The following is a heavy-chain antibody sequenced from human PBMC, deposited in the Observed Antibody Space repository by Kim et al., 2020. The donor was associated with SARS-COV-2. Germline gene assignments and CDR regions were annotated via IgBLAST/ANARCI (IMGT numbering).Heavy chain of an antibody. V-gene: IGHV3-7*03. Sequence: GGSLRLSCAASGFTFSSYWMSWVRQAPGKGLEWVANIKQDGSEKYYVDSVKGRFTISRDNAKNSLYLQMNSLRAEDTAVYYCARENIVAGYYYYGMYVWGHGTTVTVSS. J-gene: IGHJ6*02. D-gene: IGHD5-12*01. CDR2: IKQDGSEK. CDR1: GFTFSSYW. CDR3: ARENIVAGYYYYGMYV.